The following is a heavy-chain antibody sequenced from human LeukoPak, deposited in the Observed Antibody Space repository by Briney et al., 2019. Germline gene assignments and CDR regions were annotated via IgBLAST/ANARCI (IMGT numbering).Heavy chain of an antibody. Sequence: GGSLRLSCLASGFAFSAYEMNWVRQAPGKGLEWVSYIAGRDTRTYYADSVKGRFTIFRDNAKNSPYLQMNSLRAEDTALYYCTTLGYHLDSWGQGTLVTVSS. D-gene: IGHD3-22*01. CDR3: TTLGYHLDS. CDR1: GFAFSAYE. CDR2: IAGRDTRT. J-gene: IGHJ4*02. V-gene: IGHV3-48*03.